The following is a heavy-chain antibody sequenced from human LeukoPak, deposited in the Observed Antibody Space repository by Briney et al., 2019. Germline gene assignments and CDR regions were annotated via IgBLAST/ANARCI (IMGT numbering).Heavy chain of an antibody. J-gene: IGHJ4*02. Sequence: PSETLSLTCTVSGGSISGSSYYWGWIRQPPGKGLEWIGSIYYSGSTYYNPSLKSRVTISVDTSKNQFSLRLSSVTAAETAVYYCTRRGYSSGWYYFDYLGQGTLVTVSS. D-gene: IGHD6-19*01. V-gene: IGHV4-39*01. CDR1: GGSISGSSYY. CDR3: TRRGYSSGWYYFDY. CDR2: IYYSGST.